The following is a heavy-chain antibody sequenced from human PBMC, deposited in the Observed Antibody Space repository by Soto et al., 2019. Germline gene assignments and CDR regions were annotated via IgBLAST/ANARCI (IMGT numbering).Heavy chain of an antibody. D-gene: IGHD1-26*01. Sequence: SETLSLTCTVSGGSISSYYWSWIRQPAGKGLEWIGRIYTSGSTNYNPSLKSRDTMSVDTSKNQFSLKLSSVTAADTAVYYCARDHDEGAMWYYFDYWGQGTLVTVSS. CDR3: ARDHDEGAMWYYFDY. V-gene: IGHV4-4*07. CDR2: IYTSGST. J-gene: IGHJ4*02. CDR1: GGSISSYY.